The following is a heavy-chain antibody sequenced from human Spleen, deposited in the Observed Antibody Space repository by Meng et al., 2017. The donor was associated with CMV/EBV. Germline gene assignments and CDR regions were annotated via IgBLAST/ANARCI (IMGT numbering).Heavy chain of an antibody. CDR2: ISYDGSNK. D-gene: IGHD3-22*01. CDR1: GFTFSSYA. CDR3: ASLRDSRGG. Sequence: GESLKISCAASGFTFSSYAMHWVRQAPGKGLEWVAVISYDGSNKYYADSVKGRFTISRDNAKNSLYLQMNSLRAEDTAVYYCASLRDSRGGWGQGTLVTVSS. V-gene: IGHV3-30-3*01. J-gene: IGHJ4*02.